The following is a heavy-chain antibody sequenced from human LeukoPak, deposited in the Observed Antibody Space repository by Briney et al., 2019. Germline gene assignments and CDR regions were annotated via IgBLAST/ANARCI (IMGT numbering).Heavy chain of an antibody. CDR1: GFTFSRSG. D-gene: IGHD6-13*01. CDR2: ISYVGTNI. Sequence: GGSLRLSCAASGFTFSRSGMHWVRQAPGKALEWVAVISYVGTNIYYAASVKGRFTISRDNSKDTLYLQMNNLRAEDTAVYYCVKDRSSSWCFDYWGQGTLVTVSS. J-gene: IGHJ4*02. CDR3: VKDRSSSWCFDY. V-gene: IGHV3-30*18.